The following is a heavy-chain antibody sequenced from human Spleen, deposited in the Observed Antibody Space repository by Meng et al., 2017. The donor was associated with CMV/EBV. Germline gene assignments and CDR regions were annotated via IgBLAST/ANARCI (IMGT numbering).Heavy chain of an antibody. Sequence: SGSASGFGFGDSGIHWVRQASGQGLEWVASISSTSTYISYADPLKGRFTVSRDNAKNSLFLQINSLRAEDSAVYFCAREEYYYGLDVWGQGTTVTVSS. CDR1: GFGFGDSG. CDR2: ISSTSTYI. CDR3: AREEYYYGLDV. V-gene: IGHV3-21*01. J-gene: IGHJ6*02.